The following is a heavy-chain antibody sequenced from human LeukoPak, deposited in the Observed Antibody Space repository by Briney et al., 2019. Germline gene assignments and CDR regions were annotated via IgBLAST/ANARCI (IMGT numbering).Heavy chain of an antibody. V-gene: IGHV3-7*01. Sequence: GGSLRLSCVVSGFTFSSYWMSWVRQAPGKGLEWVAHIKQDGSEKYYVDSVKGRFTISRDNAKNSLYLQMNSLRAEDTAVYYCARNPRTWNVYFDYWSQGTLVTVSS. CDR2: IKQDGSEK. J-gene: IGHJ4*02. CDR1: GFTFSSYW. CDR3: ARNPRTWNVYFDY. D-gene: IGHD1-1*01.